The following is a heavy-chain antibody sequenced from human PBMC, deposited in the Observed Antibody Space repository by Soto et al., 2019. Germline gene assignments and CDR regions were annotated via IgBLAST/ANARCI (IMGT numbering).Heavy chain of an antibody. V-gene: IGHV4-39*01. CDR2: IYYSGTT. CDR3: AGYCSSSICPEDHYFGLDV. CDR1: CGSISSSSYY. D-gene: IGHD2-2*01. J-gene: IGHJ6*04. Sequence: SGTLSLTCTVSCGSISSSSYYWGRNRPPQGKGLEWIGSIYYSGTTYYNPSLKSRVNISVDTSKNQFSLKLNSVTAEDTAVYYSAGYCSSSICPEDHYFGLDVWGKGPTVTVSS.